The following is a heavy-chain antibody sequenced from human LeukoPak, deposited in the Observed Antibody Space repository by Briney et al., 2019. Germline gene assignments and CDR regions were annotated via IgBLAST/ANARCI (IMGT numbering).Heavy chain of an antibody. CDR1: GGSTSSYY. CDR3: ARLPGIAAV. V-gene: IGHV4-59*08. CDR2: INQSGST. J-gene: IGHJ4*02. Sequence: SQTLSLTCTVSGGSTSSYYWSWIRQPPGKRLEWLGYINQSGSTTYNPSLKSRLTMSVDTSKNQISLNLISLTAADTAVYYCARLPGIAAVWGQGTVVTVSS. D-gene: IGHD6-13*01.